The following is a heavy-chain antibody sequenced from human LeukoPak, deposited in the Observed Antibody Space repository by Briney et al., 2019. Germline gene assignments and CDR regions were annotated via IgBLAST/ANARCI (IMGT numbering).Heavy chain of an antibody. CDR2: INPNSGGT. Sequence: GASVKVSCKASGYSFTGYYIHWVRQAPGQGLEWMGWINPNSGGTTYARQFQDRVTMTRDTSISTAYMELSRLRSDDTAVYYCARLGTYNWNDDGFGDYWGQGTLVTVSS. J-gene: IGHJ4*02. CDR3: ARLGTYNWNDDGFGDY. D-gene: IGHD1-1*01. CDR1: GYSFTGYY. V-gene: IGHV1-2*02.